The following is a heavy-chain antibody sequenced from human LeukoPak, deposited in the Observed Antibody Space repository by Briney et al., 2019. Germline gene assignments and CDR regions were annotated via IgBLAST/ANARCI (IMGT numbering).Heavy chain of an antibody. Sequence: PGGSLRLSCAASGFTFSYYSMNWVRQAPGKGLEWISYSSTDGTISYADSVKGRFTISRDNAENSPYLQMNSLRDEDTAVYFCVRDRDYAFDFWGQGTMVTVTS. CDR3: VRDRDYAFDF. CDR1: GFTFSYYS. CDR2: SSTDGTI. J-gene: IGHJ3*01. V-gene: IGHV3-48*02.